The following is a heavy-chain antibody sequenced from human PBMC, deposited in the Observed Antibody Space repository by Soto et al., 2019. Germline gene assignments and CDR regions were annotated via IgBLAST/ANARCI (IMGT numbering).Heavy chain of an antibody. D-gene: IGHD3-10*01. J-gene: IGHJ6*02. Sequence: ASVKVSCKASGYTFTSYAMHWVRQAPGQRXEWMGWINAGNGNTKYSQKFQGRVTITRDTSASTAYMELSSLRSEDTAVYYCARVLLTYYYGSGSSHGMDVWGQGTTVTVSS. CDR2: INAGNGNT. CDR3: ARVLLTYYYGSGSSHGMDV. CDR1: GYTFTSYA. V-gene: IGHV1-3*01.